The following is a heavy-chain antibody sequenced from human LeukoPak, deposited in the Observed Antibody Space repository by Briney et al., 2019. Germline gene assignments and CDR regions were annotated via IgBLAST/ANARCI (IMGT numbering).Heavy chain of an antibody. CDR3: ARYVHSSSWPTFDY. V-gene: IGHV4-59*12. Sequence: SETLSLTCTVSGGSISSYYWNWIRQPPGKGLEWIGYIYHGGSTSYNPSLKSRVTISVDRSKNQFSLRLSSVTAADTAVYYCARYVHSSSWPTFDYWGQGTLVTVSS. CDR1: GGSISSYY. D-gene: IGHD6-13*01. J-gene: IGHJ4*02. CDR2: IYHGGST.